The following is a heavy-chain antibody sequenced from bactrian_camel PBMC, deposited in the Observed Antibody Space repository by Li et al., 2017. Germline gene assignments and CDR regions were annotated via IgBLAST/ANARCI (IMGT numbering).Heavy chain of an antibody. V-gene: IGHV3S53*01. CDR1: GNTYTSSR. CDR2: FGTDGST. D-gene: IGHD6*01. CDR3: AQRPWCTVVAESPSASSPAAYPY. J-gene: IGHJ4*01. Sequence: HVQLVESGGGSVQAGGSLSLSCAASGNTYTSSRMGWFRQAPGKEREGVATFGTDGSTTYADSVKGRFTISRDNAVNTLYLQMNSLKPEDTAMYFCAQRPWCTVVAESPSASSPAAYPYWGQGTQVTVS.